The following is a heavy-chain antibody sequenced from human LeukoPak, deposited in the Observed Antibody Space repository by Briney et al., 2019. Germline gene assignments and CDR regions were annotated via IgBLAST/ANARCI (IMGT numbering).Heavy chain of an antibody. CDR1: GYTFTDYY. CDR3: ARANFLYCGSTTCLFDY. D-gene: IGHD2-2*01. Sequence: ASVKVSCKASGYTFTDYYMRWVRQAPGQGFEWMGWINPNDGDTNYAQKFQGRVTMTRDTSISTAHMEVSRLRSDDTAVYYCARANFLYCGSTTCLFDYWGQGTLVTVSS. V-gene: IGHV1-2*02. CDR2: INPNDGDT. J-gene: IGHJ4*02.